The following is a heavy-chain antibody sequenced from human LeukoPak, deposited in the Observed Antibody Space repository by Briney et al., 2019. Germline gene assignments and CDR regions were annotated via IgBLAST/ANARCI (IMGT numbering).Heavy chain of an antibody. CDR1: GYSIRSGYY. J-gene: IGHJ4*02. D-gene: IGHD3-22*01. CDR2: MYHSGST. V-gene: IGHV4-38-2*02. Sequence: SETLSLTCTVSGYSIRSGYYWGWIRQPPGKGLEWIGSMYHSGSTYYNPSLKSRVTISVDTSKNQFSLKLSSVTAADTAVYYCARGYYYDSSGYRHLFDYWGQGTLVTVSS. CDR3: ARGYYYDSSGYRHLFDY.